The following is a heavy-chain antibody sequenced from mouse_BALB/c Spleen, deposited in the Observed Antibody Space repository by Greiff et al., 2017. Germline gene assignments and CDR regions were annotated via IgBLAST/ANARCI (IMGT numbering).Heavy chain of an antibody. CDR1: GYAFTNYL. J-gene: IGHJ1*01. CDR2: INPGSGGT. CDR3: ARSNFDV. V-gene: IGHV1-54*01. Sequence: QVQLQQSGAELVRPGTSVKVSCKASGYAFTNYLIEWVKQRPGQGLEWIGVINPGSGGTNYNEKFKGKATLTADKSSSTAYMQLSSLTSDDSAVYFCARSNFDVWGAGTTVTVSS.